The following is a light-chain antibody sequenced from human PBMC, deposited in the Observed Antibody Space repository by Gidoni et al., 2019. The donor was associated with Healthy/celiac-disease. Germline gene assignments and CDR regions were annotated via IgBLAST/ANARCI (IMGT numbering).Light chain of an antibody. CDR1: QSLLHSIGYNY. V-gene: IGKV2-28*01. J-gene: IGKJ3*01. CDR3: MHNQQTQFT. CDR2: LGC. Sequence: NVMTQSPLSLPVTPGEPASISCRSSQSLLHSIGYNYLDWYLQKRRQSPQLLIYLGCNQACGVADRIGSSGSSAFTTLNSSMEDDEFVGDYCYMHNQQTQFTFGPGTKVDIK.